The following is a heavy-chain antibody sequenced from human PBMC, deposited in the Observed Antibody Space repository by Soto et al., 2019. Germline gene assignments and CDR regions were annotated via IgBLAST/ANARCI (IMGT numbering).Heavy chain of an antibody. J-gene: IGHJ5*02. V-gene: IGHV4-59*01. D-gene: IGHD1-26*01. Sequence: SETLSLTCTVSGGSISSYYWSWIRQPPGKGLEWIGYIYYSGSTNYNPSLKSRVTISVDTSKNQFYLKLSSVTAADTAVYYCARSSMSSGSYYRWGQGTLVTVSS. CDR1: GGSISSYY. CDR3: ARSSMSSGSYYR. CDR2: IYYSGST.